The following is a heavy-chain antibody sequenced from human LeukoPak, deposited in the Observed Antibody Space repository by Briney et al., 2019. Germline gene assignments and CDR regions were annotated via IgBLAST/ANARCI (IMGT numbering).Heavy chain of an antibody. D-gene: IGHD5-12*01. J-gene: IGHJ5*02. Sequence: GGSLRLSCAASGFTFSSYAMSWVRQAPGKGLEWVSAISGSGGSTYYADSVKGRFTISRDNSKNTLYLQMNSLRAGDTAVYYCAKDPNSGYDFLNWFDPWGQGTLVTVSS. CDR2: ISGSGGST. CDR3: AKDPNSGYDFLNWFDP. V-gene: IGHV3-23*01. CDR1: GFTFSSYA.